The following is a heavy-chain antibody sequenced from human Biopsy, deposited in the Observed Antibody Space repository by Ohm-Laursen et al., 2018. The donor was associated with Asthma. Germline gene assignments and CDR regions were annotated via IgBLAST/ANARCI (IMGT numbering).Heavy chain of an antibody. Sequence: SLRLSRAASVFAVSRDYMFWVRQAPGKGLEWVSVIYSGGTSHTADSVRGRFTISRDYSKNTLYLQMHSLRAEDTAVYYCARGDSSNWSHYYFEYWGQGTLVTVSS. CDR3: ARGDSSNWSHYYFEY. J-gene: IGHJ4*02. CDR2: IYSGGTS. CDR1: VFAVSRDY. V-gene: IGHV3-53*01. D-gene: IGHD3-22*01.